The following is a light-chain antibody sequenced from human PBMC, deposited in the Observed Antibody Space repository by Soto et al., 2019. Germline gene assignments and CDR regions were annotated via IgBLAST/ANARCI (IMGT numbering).Light chain of an antibody. Sequence: EIVMTQSPSTLSVSPRERATLSCRASQSVSSYLAWYQQKPGQAPRLLIYGASTRATDIPARFSGSGSGTDFTLTISSLEPEDFAVYYCQRYGSSPTFGQGTKVDIK. J-gene: IGKJ1*01. CDR2: GAS. CDR3: QRYGSSPT. V-gene: IGKV3-15*01. CDR1: QSVSSY.